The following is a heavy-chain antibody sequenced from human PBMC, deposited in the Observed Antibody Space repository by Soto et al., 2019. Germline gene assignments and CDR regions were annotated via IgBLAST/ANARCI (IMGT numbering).Heavy chain of an antibody. V-gene: IGHV3-74*01. Sequence: GGSLRLSCAASGFTFSSYWMHWVRQAPGKGLVWVSRINSDGSSTSYADSVKGRFTISRDNAKNTLYLQMNSLRAEDTAVYYCARDGIGYCSGGSCYSDWFDPWGQGTLVTVSS. CDR3: ARDGIGYCSGGSCYSDWFDP. J-gene: IGHJ5*02. CDR2: INSDGSST. D-gene: IGHD2-15*01. CDR1: GFTFSSYW.